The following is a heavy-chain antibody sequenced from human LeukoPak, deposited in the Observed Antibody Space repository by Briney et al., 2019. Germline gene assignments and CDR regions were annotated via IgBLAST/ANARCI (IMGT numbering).Heavy chain of an antibody. Sequence: ASVKVSCKASGYLFISYDINWVRQATGQGLEWMGWMNPNSGNTGYAQRFQGRVTMTRNTSISTAYMEVSSLRSEDTAMYFCARGRGYSNGWFEADDYWGQGTLVTVSS. CDR2: MNPNSGNT. J-gene: IGHJ4*02. CDR3: ARGRGYSNGWFEADDY. V-gene: IGHV1-8*01. D-gene: IGHD6-19*01. CDR1: GYLFISYD.